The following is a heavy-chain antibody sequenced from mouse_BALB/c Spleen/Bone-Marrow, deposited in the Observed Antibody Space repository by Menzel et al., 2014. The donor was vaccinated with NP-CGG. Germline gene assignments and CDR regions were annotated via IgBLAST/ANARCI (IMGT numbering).Heavy chain of an antibody. D-gene: IGHD1-1*01. CDR3: ARWICYGGYFDY. V-gene: IGHV1-31*01. CDR1: GYSFTGYY. CDR2: INPYNGAT. Sequence: EVKLQESGPELAKPGASVKISCKASGYSFTGYYMHWVKQSHVKSLEWIGRINPYNGATSYNQNFKDKASLTVDKSSSTAYMELLSLTSEDSAFYYSARWICYGGYFDYWGQGTTLTVSS. J-gene: IGHJ2*01.